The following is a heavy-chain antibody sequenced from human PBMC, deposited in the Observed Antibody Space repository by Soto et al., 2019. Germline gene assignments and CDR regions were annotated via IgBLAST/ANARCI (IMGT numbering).Heavy chain of an antibody. D-gene: IGHD2-8*02. J-gene: IGHJ4*02. V-gene: IGHV2-5*02. CDR1: GFSLSTSGVG. CDR2: LYWDDDK. Sequence: QITLKESGPTLVKPTQTLTLTCTFSGFSLSTSGVGVGWIRQPPGKALEWLALLYWDDDKRYSPSLKSRLTITNDTSKNQVVLAMTNMDPVDTATYYCAHSLVATSGFDYWGQGTLVTVSS. CDR3: AHSLVATSGFDY.